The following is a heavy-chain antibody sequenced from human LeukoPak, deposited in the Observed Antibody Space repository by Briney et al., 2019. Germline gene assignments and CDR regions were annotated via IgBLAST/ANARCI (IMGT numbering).Heavy chain of an antibody. V-gene: IGHV3-11*01. CDR1: GFTFSDYY. Sequence: GGSLRLSCAASGFTFSDYYMSWIRQAPGKGLEWVSYISSSGSTIYYADSVKGRFTISRDNAKNSLYLQMNSLRAEGTAVYYCARDGESIAAAAYNWFDPWGQGTLVTVSS. J-gene: IGHJ5*02. CDR2: ISSSGSTI. CDR3: ARDGESIAAAAYNWFDP. D-gene: IGHD6-13*01.